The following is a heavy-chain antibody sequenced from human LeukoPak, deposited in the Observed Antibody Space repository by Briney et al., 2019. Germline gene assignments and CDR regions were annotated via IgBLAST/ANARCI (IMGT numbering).Heavy chain of an antibody. CDR2: ISYIGST. CDR3: ARDLVTVTKGFDI. Sequence: SETLSLTGAVSDDSFSSHYWTWIRQPPGKGLEWIGYISYIGSTNYNPSLKSRVTISIDTSKNQFSLKLTSVTAADTAVYYCARDLVTVTKGFDIWGQGTMVSVSS. V-gene: IGHV4-59*11. J-gene: IGHJ3*02. D-gene: IGHD4-17*01. CDR1: DDSFSSHY.